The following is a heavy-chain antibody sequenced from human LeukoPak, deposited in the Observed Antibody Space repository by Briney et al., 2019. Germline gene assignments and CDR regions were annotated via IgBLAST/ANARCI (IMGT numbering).Heavy chain of an antibody. CDR2: ISSGGDII. V-gene: IGHV3-11*04. Sequence: GGSLRLSCAASGFTFTDHYMSWVRQAPGKGLEWVSYISSGGDIIYYADSVKGRFTISRDTAKNSLFLQMNSLRAEDTAVYYCAKGKSEWELLPIDYWGQGTLVTVSS. CDR1: GFTFTDHY. D-gene: IGHD1-26*01. CDR3: AKGKSEWELLPIDY. J-gene: IGHJ4*02.